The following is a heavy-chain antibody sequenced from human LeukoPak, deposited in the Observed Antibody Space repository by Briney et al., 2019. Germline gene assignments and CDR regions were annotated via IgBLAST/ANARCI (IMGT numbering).Heavy chain of an antibody. Sequence: PGRSLRLSCAASGFTFDDYAMHWVRQTPGQGLEWVSGISWNSGSIGYADSVKGRFTISRDNGKKALYLEMNSLRPEDTALYYCVKDGAIFGVPISGGGMDVWGQGTLVTVSS. CDR1: GFTFDDYA. CDR2: ISWNSGSI. J-gene: IGHJ4*02. CDR3: VKDGAIFGVPISGGGMDV. D-gene: IGHD3-3*01. V-gene: IGHV3-9*01.